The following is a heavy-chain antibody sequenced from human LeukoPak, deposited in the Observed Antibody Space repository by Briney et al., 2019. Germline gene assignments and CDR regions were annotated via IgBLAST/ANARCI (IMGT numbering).Heavy chain of an antibody. CDR1: GFTFSSYA. D-gene: IGHD2-2*02. J-gene: IGHJ5*02. Sequence: GSLRLSCAASGFTFSSYAMGWIRQPPGKGLEWIGEINHSGSTNYNPSLKSRVTISVDTSKNQFSLKLSSVTAADTAVYYCARRAEDCSSTSCYTTNWFDPWGQGTLVTVSS. CDR3: ARRAEDCSSTSCYTTNWFDP. V-gene: IGHV4-34*01. CDR2: INHSGST.